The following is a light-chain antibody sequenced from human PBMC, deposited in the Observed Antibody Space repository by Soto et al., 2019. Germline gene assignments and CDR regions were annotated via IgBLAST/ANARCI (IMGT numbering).Light chain of an antibody. J-gene: IGKJ1*01. V-gene: IGKV3-20*01. CDR1: QSVSSSY. CDR2: GAS. Sequence: EIVLTQSPGTLSLSPGERATLSCRASQSVSSSYLAWYQQKPGQAPRLLIYGASSRATGIPDRFSGSGSGTDFTLTISRLEPEDLAVYYSQQYGSSPQTFGQGTKVEI. CDR3: QQYGSSPQT.